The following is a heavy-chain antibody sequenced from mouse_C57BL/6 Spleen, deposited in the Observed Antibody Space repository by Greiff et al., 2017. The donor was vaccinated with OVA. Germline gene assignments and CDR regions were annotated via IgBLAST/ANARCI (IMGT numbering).Heavy chain of an antibody. CDR2: ISDGGSYT. D-gene: IGHD2-4*01. CDR3: ARDTRDDYQVYAMDY. V-gene: IGHV5-4*01. CDR1: GFTFSSYA. Sequence: EVQLVESGGGLVKPGGSLKLSCAASGFTFSSYAMSWVRQTPEKRLEWVATISDGGSYTYYPDNVKGRFTISRDNAKNNLYLQMSHLKSEDTAMYYCARDTRDDYQVYAMDYWGQGTSVTVSS. J-gene: IGHJ4*01.